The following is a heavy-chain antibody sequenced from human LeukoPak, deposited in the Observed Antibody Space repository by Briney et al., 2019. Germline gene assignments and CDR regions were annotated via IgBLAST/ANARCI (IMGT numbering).Heavy chain of an antibody. CDR2: INSDGSST. J-gene: IGHJ3*02. Sequence: GGSLRLSCEASGFTFNTYSMNWARQAPGKGLEWVSRINSDGSSTSYADSVKGRFTISRDNAKNTLYLQMNSLRAEDTAVYYCARDYDFWSGYSHDAFDIWGQGTMVTVSS. V-gene: IGHV3-74*01. CDR3: ARDYDFWSGYSHDAFDI. D-gene: IGHD3-3*01. CDR1: GFTFNTYS.